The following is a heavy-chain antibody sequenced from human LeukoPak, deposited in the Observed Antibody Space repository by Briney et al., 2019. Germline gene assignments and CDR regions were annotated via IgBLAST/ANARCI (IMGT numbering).Heavy chain of an antibody. Sequence: PGGSLRLSCAASGFTFSSYGMHWVRQAPGKGLEWVAFIRYDGSNKYYADSVKGRFTISRDNSKNTLYLQMNSLRAEDTAVYYCAKGTTIFGVVINSTSPPDYWGQGTLVTVSS. CDR2: IRYDGSNK. CDR3: AKGTTIFGVVINSTSPPDY. J-gene: IGHJ4*02. CDR1: GFTFSSYG. V-gene: IGHV3-30*02. D-gene: IGHD3-3*01.